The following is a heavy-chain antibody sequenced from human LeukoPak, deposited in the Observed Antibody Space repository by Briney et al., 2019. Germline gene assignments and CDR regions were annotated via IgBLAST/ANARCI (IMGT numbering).Heavy chain of an antibody. J-gene: IGHJ5*02. CDR2: IYYSGST. CDR1: GGSTSSYY. V-gene: IGHV4-59*01. D-gene: IGHD6-13*01. Sequence: SETLSLTCTVSGGSTSSYYWSWIRQPPGKGLEWIGYIYYSGSTNYNPSLKSRVTISVDTSKNQFSLKLSSVTAADTAVYYCARVGIAAAHNWFDPWGQGTLVSVSS. CDR3: ARVGIAAAHNWFDP.